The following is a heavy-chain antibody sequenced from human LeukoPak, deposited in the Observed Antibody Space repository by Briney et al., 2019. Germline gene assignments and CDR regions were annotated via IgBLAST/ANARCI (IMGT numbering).Heavy chain of an antibody. CDR3: AKVRRPLAPIYYYYGMDV. V-gene: IGHV3-9*01. J-gene: IGHJ6*02. Sequence: GRSLRLSCAASGLTFDDYAMHWVRQAPGKGLEWVSGISWNSGSIGYADSVKGRFTISRDNAKNSLYLQMNSLRAKDTALYYCAKVRRPLAPIYYYYGMDVWGQGTTVTVSS. CDR1: GLTFDDYA. CDR2: ISWNSGSI. D-gene: IGHD3-3*02.